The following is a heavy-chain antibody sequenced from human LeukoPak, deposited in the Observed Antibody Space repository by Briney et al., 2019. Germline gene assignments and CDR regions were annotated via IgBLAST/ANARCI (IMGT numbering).Heavy chain of an antibody. V-gene: IGHV3-21*01. Sequence: ASVKVSCRASGYTFTRYDINWVRQAPGKGLEWVSSISSSSSYIYYADSVKGRFTISRDNAKNSLYLQMNSLRAEDTAVYYCARDESVIPFDIWGQGTMVTVSS. J-gene: IGHJ3*02. D-gene: IGHD2-21*01. CDR1: GYTFTRYD. CDR2: ISSSSSYI. CDR3: ARDESVIPFDI.